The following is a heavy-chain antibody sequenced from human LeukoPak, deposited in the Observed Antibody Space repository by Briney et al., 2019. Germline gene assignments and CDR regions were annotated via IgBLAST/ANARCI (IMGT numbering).Heavy chain of an antibody. CDR1: GYTFTSYY. CDR2: LNPSGGST. CDR3: AKGARSGGSWLVYYFDY. D-gene: IGHD2-15*01. V-gene: IGHV1-46*01. J-gene: IGHJ4*02. Sequence: ASVKVSCKASGYTFTSYYMHRVRQAPGQGLEWMGILNPSGGSTRYAQKFQGRVTMTRDMSTSTVYMELSSLRSEDTAVYYCAKGARSGGSWLVYYFDYWGQGTLVTVSS.